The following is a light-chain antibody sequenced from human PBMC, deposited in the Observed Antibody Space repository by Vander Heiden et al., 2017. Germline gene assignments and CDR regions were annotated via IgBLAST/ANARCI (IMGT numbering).Light chain of an antibody. CDR3: QTWGTVFYVV. CDR2: LNSDGSH. CDR1: SGHSSYA. V-gene: IGLV4-69*01. J-gene: IGLJ2*01. Sequence: QLVLTQSPSASASPGASVKLTCTLSSGHSSYAIAWHQQQPEKGPRYLMKLNSDGSHSKGDGIPDRFSGSSSGAERYLTISSLQSEDEADYYCQTWGTVFYVVFGGGTKLTVL.